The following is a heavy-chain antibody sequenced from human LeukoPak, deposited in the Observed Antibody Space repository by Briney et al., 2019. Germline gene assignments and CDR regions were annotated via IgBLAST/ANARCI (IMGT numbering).Heavy chain of an antibody. CDR1: GFTFIMYA. CDR3: AKDGLSYDGSTHVYYFQS. CDR2: IIYDGRHT. V-gene: IGHV3-23*01. J-gene: IGHJ4*02. Sequence: GSLRLSCTASGFTFIMYAMSWVRQAPGKGLESVASIIYDGRHTYHAASVKGRFTISRDNSQNTLYLQMNSLRAEDTALYYCAKDGLSYDGSTHVYYFQSLGQGTLVTVSS. D-gene: IGHD3-22*01.